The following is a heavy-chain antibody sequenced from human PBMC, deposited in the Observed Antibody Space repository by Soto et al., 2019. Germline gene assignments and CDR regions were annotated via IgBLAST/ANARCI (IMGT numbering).Heavy chain of an antibody. CDR2: ISAYNGNT. V-gene: IGHV1-18*01. Sequence: GASVKVSCKASGYTFASYGISWVRQAPGQGLEWMGWISAYNGNTNYAQKLQDRVTMTTDTSTSTAYMELRSLRSDDTAVYYCARDLIERYSYCGMDVCGPGPSVTLSS. CDR3: ARDLIERYSYCGMDV. CDR1: GYTFASYG. J-gene: IGHJ6*02.